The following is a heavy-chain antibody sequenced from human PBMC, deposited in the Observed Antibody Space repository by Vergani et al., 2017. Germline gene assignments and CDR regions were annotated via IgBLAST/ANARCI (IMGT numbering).Heavy chain of an antibody. V-gene: IGHV4-59*01. D-gene: IGHD3-3*01. CDR3: ARDGGRDYDFWSGPYYMDV. CDR1: AGSISSYY. CDR2: IYYSGST. Sequence: QVQLQESGPGLVKPPETLSLTCTVSAGSISSYYWSWIRQPPGKGLEWIGYIYYSGSTNYNPSLKSRVTISVDTSKNQFSLKQSSVTAEATAVYYCARDGGRDYDFWSGPYYMDVWGKGTTVTVSS. J-gene: IGHJ6*03.